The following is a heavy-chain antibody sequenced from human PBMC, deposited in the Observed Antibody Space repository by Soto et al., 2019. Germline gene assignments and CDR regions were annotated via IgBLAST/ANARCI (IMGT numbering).Heavy chain of an antibody. V-gene: IGHV4-31*03. CDR3: ARVSPPLLTNEDRFDP. D-gene: IGHD2-15*01. CDR2: IYYSGST. CDR1: GGSISSGGYY. J-gene: IGHJ5*02. Sequence: KPSETLSLTCTVSGGSISSGGYYWSWIRQHPGKGLEWIGYIYYSGSTYYNPSLKSRVTISVDTSKNQFSLKLSSVTAADTAVYYCARVSPPLLTNEDRFDPWGQGTLVTVSS.